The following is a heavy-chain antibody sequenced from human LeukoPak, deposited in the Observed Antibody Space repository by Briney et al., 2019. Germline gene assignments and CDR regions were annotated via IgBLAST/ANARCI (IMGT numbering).Heavy chain of an antibody. Sequence: GGSLRLSCAASGFTVRSNYMSWVRQAPGKGLEWVSLIFNDGSTYYADSVKARFTISRDNSMDTLYLQMNSLRAEDTAVYYCARDPGGDNAYWGQGTLVTVSS. J-gene: IGHJ4*02. CDR3: ARDPGGDNAY. CDR1: GFTVRSNY. D-gene: IGHD4-17*01. CDR2: IFNDGST. V-gene: IGHV3-66*01.